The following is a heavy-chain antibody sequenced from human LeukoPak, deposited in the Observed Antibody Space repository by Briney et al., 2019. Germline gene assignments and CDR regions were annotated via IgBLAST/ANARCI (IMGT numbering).Heavy chain of an antibody. Sequence: PSETLSLTCAVSGGSFSGYYWSWIRQPPGKGLEWIGEINHSGSTNYNPSLKSRVTISVDTSKNQLSLKLSCVTAAETAVYYCARGFDISRPLEYWGKGTLVTVS. V-gene: IGHV4-34*01. CDR1: GGSFSGYY. J-gene: IGHJ4*02. D-gene: IGHD3-9*01. CDR2: INHSGST. CDR3: ARGFDISRPLEY.